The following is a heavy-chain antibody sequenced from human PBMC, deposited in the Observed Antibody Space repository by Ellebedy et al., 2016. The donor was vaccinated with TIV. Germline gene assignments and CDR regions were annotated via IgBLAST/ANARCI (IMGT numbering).Heavy chain of an antibody. D-gene: IGHD1-26*01. CDR2: IWYDGSNK. CDR1: GFTFSSYG. Sequence: PGGSLRLSCAASGFTFSSYGMHWVRQAPGKGLEWVAVIWYDGSNKYYADSVKGRFTISRDNSKNTLYLQLNSRRAEDTAVYYCARHAVGEGATLEYWGQGTLVTDSS. CDR3: ARHAVGEGATLEY. J-gene: IGHJ4*02. V-gene: IGHV3-33*01.